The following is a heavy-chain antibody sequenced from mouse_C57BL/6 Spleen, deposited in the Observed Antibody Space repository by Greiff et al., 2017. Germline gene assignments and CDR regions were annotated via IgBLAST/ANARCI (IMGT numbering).Heavy chain of an antibody. CDR2: IYPGSGST. V-gene: IGHV1-55*01. Sequence: VQLQQPGAELVKPGASVKMSCKASGYTFTSYWITWVKQRPEQGLEWIGDIYPGSGSTNYNEKFKSKATLTVDTSSSTAYMQLSILTSEDSAVYYCARSGLFITTVVELWGQGTTLTVSS. CDR1: GYTFTSYW. CDR3: ARSGLFITTVVEL. D-gene: IGHD1-1*01. J-gene: IGHJ2*01.